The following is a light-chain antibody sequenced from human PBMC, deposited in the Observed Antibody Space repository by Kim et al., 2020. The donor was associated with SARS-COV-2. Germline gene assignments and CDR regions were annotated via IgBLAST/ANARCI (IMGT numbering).Light chain of an antibody. V-gene: IGKV1-5*03. J-gene: IGKJ2*01. CDR3: QPKISFPYS. Sequence: DIQMTQSPSSLSASVGNRVTITCLARQSISSWLAWYQQEPGKAPQLRIYKASSLQCGVPSRFSGSGSGTEFTLTITDLQPNVFATVYCQPKISFPYSLGEGPKVEI. CDR2: KAS. CDR1: QSISSW.